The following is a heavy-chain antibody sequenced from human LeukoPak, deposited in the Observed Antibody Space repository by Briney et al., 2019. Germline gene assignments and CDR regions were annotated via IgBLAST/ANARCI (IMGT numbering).Heavy chain of an antibody. J-gene: IGHJ4*02. V-gene: IGHV4-61*02. CDR2: IYTSGST. CDR1: GGSISSGSYY. Sequence: SETLSLTCTVSGGSISSGSYYWSWIRQPAGKGLEWIGRIYTSGSTNYNPSLKSRVTISVGTSKNQFSLKLSSVTAADTAVYYCARWGSRDSSGYYYEGDYWGQGTLVTVSS. D-gene: IGHD3-22*01. CDR3: ARWGSRDSSGYYYEGDY.